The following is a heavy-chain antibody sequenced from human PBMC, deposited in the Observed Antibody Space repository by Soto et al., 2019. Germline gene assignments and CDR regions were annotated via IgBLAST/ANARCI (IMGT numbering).Heavy chain of an antibody. Sequence: SETLSLTCTVSGGSISSSSYYWGWIRQPPGKGLEWIGSIYYSGSTYYNPSLKSRVTISVDTSKNQFSLKLSSVTAADTAVYYCARESRPPRYNWFDPWGQGTLVTVSS. J-gene: IGHJ5*02. CDR1: GGSISSSSYY. CDR2: IYYSGST. CDR3: ARESRPPRYNWFDP. V-gene: IGHV4-39*07.